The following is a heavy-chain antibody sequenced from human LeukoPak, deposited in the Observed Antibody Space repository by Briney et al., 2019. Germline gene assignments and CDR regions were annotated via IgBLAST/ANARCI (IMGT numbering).Heavy chain of an antibody. V-gene: IGHV4-34*01. CDR1: GGSFSGYY. Sequence: SETLSLTCAVYGGSFSGYYWSWIRQPPGKGLEWIGEINHSGSTNYNPSLKSRVTMSVDTSKNQFSLKLSSVTAADTAVYYCAREGFGELIFDYWGQGTLVTVSS. CDR2: INHSGST. D-gene: IGHD3-10*01. CDR3: AREGFGELIFDY. J-gene: IGHJ4*02.